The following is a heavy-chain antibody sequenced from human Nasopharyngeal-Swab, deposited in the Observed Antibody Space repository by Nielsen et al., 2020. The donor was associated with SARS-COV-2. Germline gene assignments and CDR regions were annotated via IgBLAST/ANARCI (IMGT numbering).Heavy chain of an antibody. Sequence: GGSLRLSCAASGFTFSNYSLNWVRQAPWKGLEWVSSISSSSSYIYYADSVKGRFTISRDNAKNSLYLQMNSLRAEDTAVYYCARESNYYDSSGYYISSSPGFDYWGQGTLVTVSS. D-gene: IGHD3-22*01. CDR1: GFTFSNYS. J-gene: IGHJ4*02. V-gene: IGHV3-21*01. CDR2: ISSSSSYI. CDR3: ARESNYYDSSGYYISSSPGFDY.